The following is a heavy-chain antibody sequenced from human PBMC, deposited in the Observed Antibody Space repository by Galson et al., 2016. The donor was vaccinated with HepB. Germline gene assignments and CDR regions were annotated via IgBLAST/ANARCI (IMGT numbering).Heavy chain of an antibody. CDR3: ARGGPLEMSTILGFDY. D-gene: IGHD5-24*01. CDR1: GFTFSTYA. Sequence: SLRLSCAASGFTFSTYAMNWVRQAPGRGLEWVSSISSSSRYIYYAASVKGRFTSSRGNAKNSLFLQMNSLRAEDTAVYYCARGGPLEMSTILGFDYWGQGTLVTVSS. V-gene: IGHV3-21*01. CDR2: ISSSSRYI. J-gene: IGHJ4*02.